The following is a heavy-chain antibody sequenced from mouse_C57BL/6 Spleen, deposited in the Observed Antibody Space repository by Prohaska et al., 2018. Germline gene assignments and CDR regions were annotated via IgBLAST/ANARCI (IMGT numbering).Heavy chain of an antibody. Sequence: LVKPGASVKLSCKASGYTFTSYWMHWVKQRPGQGLEWIGMIHPNSGSTNYNEKFKSKATLTVDKSSGTAYMQLSSLTSEDSAVYYCASPDSSGYVHFAYWGQGTLVTVSA. J-gene: IGHJ3*01. V-gene: IGHV1-64*01. CDR1: GYTFTSYW. D-gene: IGHD3-2*02. CDR2: IHPNSGST. CDR3: ASPDSSGYVHFAY.